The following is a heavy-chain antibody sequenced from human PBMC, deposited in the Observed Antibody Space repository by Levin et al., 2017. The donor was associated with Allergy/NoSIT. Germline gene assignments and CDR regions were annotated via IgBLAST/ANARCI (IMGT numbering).Heavy chain of an antibody. CDR1: GYSFTSYW. CDR2: IYPGDSDT. V-gene: IGHV5-51*01. CDR3: ASHGYSSSSLFDY. D-gene: IGHD6-6*01. J-gene: IGHJ4*02. Sequence: GGSLRLSCKGSGYSFTSYWIGWVRQMPGKGLEWMGIIYPGDSDTRYSPSFQGQVTISADKSISTAYLQWSSLKASDTAMYYCASHGYSSSSLFDYWGQGTLVTVSS.